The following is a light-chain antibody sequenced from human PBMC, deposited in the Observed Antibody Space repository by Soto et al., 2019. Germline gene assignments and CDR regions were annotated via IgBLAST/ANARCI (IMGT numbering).Light chain of an antibody. CDR1: QTVSTNY. Sequence: EIVLTQPPGTLSFSPGERATLSCRASQTVSTNYLAWYQQKPGQAPRLLIYGASKRATGIPDRFSGSGSGTDFTLTISRLEPEDFAVYCCQQYGSSPKTFGQGTKVDIK. J-gene: IGKJ1*01. V-gene: IGKV3-20*01. CDR3: QQYGSSPKT. CDR2: GAS.